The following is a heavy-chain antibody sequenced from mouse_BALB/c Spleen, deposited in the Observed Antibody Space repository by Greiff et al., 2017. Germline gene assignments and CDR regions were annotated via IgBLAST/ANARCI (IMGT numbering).Heavy chain of an antibody. D-gene: IGHD2-4*01. Sequence: DVKLVESGGGLVQPGGSLKLSCAASGFTFSSYTMSWVRQTPEKRLEWVAYISNGGGSTYYPDTVKGRFTISRDNAKNTLYLQMSSLKSEDTAMYYCARGGAIRDYDYYAMDYWGQGTSVTVSS. CDR3: ARGGAIRDYDYYAMDY. V-gene: IGHV5-12-2*01. J-gene: IGHJ4*01. CDR1: GFTFSSYT. CDR2: ISNGGGST.